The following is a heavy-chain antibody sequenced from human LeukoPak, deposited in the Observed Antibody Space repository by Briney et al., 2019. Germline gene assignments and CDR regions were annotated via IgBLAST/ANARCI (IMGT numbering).Heavy chain of an antibody. CDR1: GFTFSTYA. CDR2: ISYDGSLK. Sequence: PGGSLRLSCTASGFTFSTYAMHWVRQAPGKGLEWVAVISYDGSLKYYADSVKGRFTISRDNSKNTLYLQMNSLRTEDTAVFYCARDRYDYTGNLDYWGQGTLVTVSS. J-gene: IGHJ4*02. V-gene: IGHV3-30-3*01. CDR3: ARDRYDYTGNLDY. D-gene: IGHD2-8*02.